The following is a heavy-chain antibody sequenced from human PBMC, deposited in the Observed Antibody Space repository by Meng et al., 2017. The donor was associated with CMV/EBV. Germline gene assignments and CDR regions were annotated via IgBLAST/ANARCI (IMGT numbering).Heavy chain of an antibody. D-gene: IGHD2-2*01. Sequence: GGSLRLSCAASGFTFSSYWMHWVRQAPGKGLVWVSRINSDGSSTSYADSWKGRFTISRDNAKNTLYLQMNSLRAEDTAVYYCARDALVVAPAATVYYYGMDVWGQGTTVTVSS. CDR2: INSDGSST. J-gene: IGHJ6*02. V-gene: IGHV3-74*01. CDR1: GFTFSSYW. CDR3: ARDALVVAPAATVYYYGMDV.